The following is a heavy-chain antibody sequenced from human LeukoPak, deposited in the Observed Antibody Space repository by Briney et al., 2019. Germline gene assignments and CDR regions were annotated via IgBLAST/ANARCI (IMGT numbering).Heavy chain of an antibody. Sequence: PSETLSLTCAVYGGSFSGYYWSWIRQPPGKGLEWIGEINHSGSTNYNPSLKSRVTISVDTSKNQFSLKLSSVTAADTAVYYCASLGRWLQLHPDYWGQGTLVTVSS. V-gene: IGHV4-34*01. CDR1: GGSFSGYY. D-gene: IGHD5-24*01. CDR3: ASLGRWLQLHPDY. J-gene: IGHJ4*02. CDR2: INHSGST.